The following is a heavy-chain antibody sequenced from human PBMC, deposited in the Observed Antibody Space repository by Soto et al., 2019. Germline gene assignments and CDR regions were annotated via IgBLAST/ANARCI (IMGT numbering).Heavy chain of an antibody. D-gene: IGHD4-17*01. CDR2: MHRNGGST. V-gene: IGHV3-20*04. Sequence: EVQLVESGGGVVRPGGSLRLACAVSGFSLDEYGMSWVRQAPGKGPEWVSGMHRNGGSTGYADSVKGRFTISRDDAKNTLYLHMNSLRAEDTAFYYCARDHRWGYEYGDYGDSWGHGTLVTVSS. J-gene: IGHJ5*01. CDR1: GFSLDEYG. CDR3: ARDHRWGYEYGDYGDS.